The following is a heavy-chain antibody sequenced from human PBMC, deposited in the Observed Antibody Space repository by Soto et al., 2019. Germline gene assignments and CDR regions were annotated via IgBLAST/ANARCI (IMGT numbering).Heavy chain of an antibody. CDR2: INHSGST. V-gene: IGHV4-34*01. J-gene: IGHJ6*02. CDR3: ARGWGPNSSWYRRSYYYYGMDV. D-gene: IGHD6-13*01. CDR1: GGSFIGYY. Sequence: SETLSLTCAVYGGSFIGYYWSWMRQPPGKGLEWIGEINHSGSTNYNPSLKSRVTISVDTSKSQFSLKLSSVTAADTAVYYCARGWGPNSSWYRRSYYYYGMDVWGQGTTVTVSS.